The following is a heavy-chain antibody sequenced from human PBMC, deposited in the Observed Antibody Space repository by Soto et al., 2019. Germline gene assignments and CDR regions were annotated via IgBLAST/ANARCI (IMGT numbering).Heavy chain of an antibody. J-gene: IGHJ6*03. CDR2: INPNSGGT. V-gene: IGHV1-2*04. D-gene: IGHD2-15*01. CDR1: GYTFTGYY. Sequence: GASVKVSCKASGYTFTGYYMHWVRQAPGQGLEWMGWINPNSGGTNYAQKLQGWVTMTRDTSISTAYMEQSRLRSDDTAVYYCARDFCSGGSCYSVSNYMDVWGKGTTVTVSS. CDR3: ARDFCSGGSCYSVSNYMDV.